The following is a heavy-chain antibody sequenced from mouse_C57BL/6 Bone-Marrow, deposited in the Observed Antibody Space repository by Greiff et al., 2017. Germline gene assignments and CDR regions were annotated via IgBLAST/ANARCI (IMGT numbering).Heavy chain of an antibody. Sequence: QVQLQQSGAELMKPGASVKLSCTATGYTFTGYWIEWVKQRPGHGLEWIGEILPGGGSTNYDEKFKGKATFTADTSSNTAYLQLSSLTTEDSAIYYGASPYYYYGSSYDWFAYWGQGTLVTVSA. J-gene: IGHJ3*01. V-gene: IGHV1-9*01. CDR3: ASPYYYYGSSYDWFAY. CDR1: GYTFTGYW. CDR2: ILPGGGST. D-gene: IGHD1-1*01.